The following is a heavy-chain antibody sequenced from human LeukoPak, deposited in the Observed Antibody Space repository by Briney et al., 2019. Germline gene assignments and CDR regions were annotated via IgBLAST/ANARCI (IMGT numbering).Heavy chain of an antibody. D-gene: IGHD3-22*01. V-gene: IGHV1-69*05. Sequence: SVKVSCKASGGTFSSYAISWVRQAPGQGLEWMGRIILIFGTANYAQKFRGRVTITTDESTSTAYMELSSLRSEDTAVYYCASTYYDSSVYIALSAFDYWGQGTLVTVSS. J-gene: IGHJ4*02. CDR1: GGTFSSYA. CDR3: ASTYYDSSVYIALSAFDY. CDR2: IILIFGTA.